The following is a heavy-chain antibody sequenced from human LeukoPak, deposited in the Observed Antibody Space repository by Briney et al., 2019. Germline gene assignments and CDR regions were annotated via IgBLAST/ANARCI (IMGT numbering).Heavy chain of an antibody. CDR3: GRSGDFWSGSGVAY. J-gene: IGHJ4*02. CDR1: GFXFSNYW. Sequence: GGSLRLSCGASGFXFSNYWIYWVRQAPGKGLVWVSQIKSDGNITNYADSVKGRFTISRDNAKNTLFLQMNSLRAEDTAVYYCGRSGDFWSGSGVAYWGQGTLVTVSS. D-gene: IGHD3-3*01. CDR2: IKSDGNIT. V-gene: IGHV3-74*01.